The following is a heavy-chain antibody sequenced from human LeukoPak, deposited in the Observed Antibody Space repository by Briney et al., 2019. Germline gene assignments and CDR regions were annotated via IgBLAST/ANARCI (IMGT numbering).Heavy chain of an antibody. D-gene: IGHD2-2*01. Sequence: SETLSLTCTVSGGSISSGSYYWSWIRQPAGKGLEWIGRIYTSGSTNYNPSLKSRVTISVDTSKNQFSLKLSSVTAADTAVYYCAREYCSSTSCYWGYYMDVWGKGTTVTVSS. CDR3: AREYCSSTSCYWGYYMDV. CDR1: GGSISSGSYY. CDR2: IYTSGST. J-gene: IGHJ6*03. V-gene: IGHV4-61*02.